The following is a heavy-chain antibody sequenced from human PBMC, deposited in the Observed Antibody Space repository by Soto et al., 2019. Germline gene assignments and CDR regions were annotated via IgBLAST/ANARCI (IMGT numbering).Heavy chain of an antibody. Sequence: EVPLVESGGGLVQPGGSLRLSCAASGFTFSSYWMSWVRQAPGKGLEWVANIKQDGSEKYYVDSVKGRFTISRDNAKNSLYLQMNSLRAEDTAVYYCARPGLVVVITSDWYFDLWGRGTRVTVSS. J-gene: IGHJ2*01. CDR1: GFTFSSYW. CDR3: ARPGLVVVITSDWYFDL. CDR2: IKQDGSEK. V-gene: IGHV3-7*01. D-gene: IGHD3-22*01.